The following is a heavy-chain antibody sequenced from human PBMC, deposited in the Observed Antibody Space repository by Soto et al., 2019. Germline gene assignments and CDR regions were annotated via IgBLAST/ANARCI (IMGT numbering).Heavy chain of an antibody. D-gene: IGHD3-3*02. J-gene: IGHJ5*02. CDR1: GDIFTNFD. CDR3: ARYIYGQGFQA. V-gene: IGHV1-8*01. Sequence: QVQLVQPGAEVRKPGASVKVSCKASGDIFTNFDFNWVRQATGQGLEWIGWMRANSGDTGHDQKFQGRVRMTRDTSTSTAYMELSSLRAEDTAVYYCARYIYGQGFQAWGQGTLVFVSS. CDR2: MRANSGDT.